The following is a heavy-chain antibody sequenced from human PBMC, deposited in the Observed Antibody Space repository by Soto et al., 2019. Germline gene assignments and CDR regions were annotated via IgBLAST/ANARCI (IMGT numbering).Heavy chain of an antibody. D-gene: IGHD3-10*01. CDR2: MSYDGRNT. V-gene: IGHV3-30*03. J-gene: IGHJ3*01. Sequence: QAQLVESGGGVVQPGRSLRLSCTASGFSLRSYGMHWVRQAPGKGLSWVAVMSYDGRNTYSADSVKGRFTISRDDSKNPMYLHMTSLRSEDTALYFFAIDTGFGELFSDTFDLWGQGTMVTVSS. CDR1: GFSLRSYG. CDR3: AIDTGFGELFSDTFDL.